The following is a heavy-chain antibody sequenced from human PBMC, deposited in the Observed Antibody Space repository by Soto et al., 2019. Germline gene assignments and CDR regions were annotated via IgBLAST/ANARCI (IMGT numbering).Heavy chain of an antibody. Sequence: PGGSLRLSCAASGFTFSNYWMHWVRRVPGKGLVWVSRINPDGTSTNYADSVKGRFTISRDNAKNTLYLQMNSLRAEDTAVYYCARDGLSRIVEYDCWGQGTLVTVSS. CDR2: INPDGTST. J-gene: IGHJ4*02. CDR1: GFTFSNYW. V-gene: IGHV3-74*01. D-gene: IGHD3-22*01. CDR3: ARDGLSRIVEYDC.